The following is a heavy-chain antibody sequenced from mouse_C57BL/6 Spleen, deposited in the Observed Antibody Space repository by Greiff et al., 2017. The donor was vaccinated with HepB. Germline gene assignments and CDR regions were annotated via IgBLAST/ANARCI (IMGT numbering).Heavy chain of an antibody. CDR2: IHPNSGST. CDR3: ASSYDCSMDY. Sequence: QVQLQQPWASLVHPGASVKLSCKASVYTFPTYWMHWVKQMPGQGLEWIGMIHPNSGSTNYNEKFKSKATLTVDKSSSTAYMQLSSLTSEDSAVYYCASSYDCSMDYWGEGTSVIVSS. V-gene: IGHV1-64*01. J-gene: IGHJ4*01. CDR1: VYTFPTYW. D-gene: IGHD2-3*01.